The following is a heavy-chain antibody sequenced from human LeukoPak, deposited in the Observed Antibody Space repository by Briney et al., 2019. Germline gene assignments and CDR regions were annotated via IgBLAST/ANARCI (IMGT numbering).Heavy chain of an antibody. V-gene: IGHV4-39*07. CDR1: GASMSGNSYY. J-gene: IGHJ3*02. D-gene: IGHD4-17*01. CDR3: ARKTTGGAFDI. CDR2: IFYSGLT. Sequence: SETLSLTCSVSGASMSGNSYYWAWIRQSPGKGLEWIGSIFYSGLTYYNPSLKSRVTISVDRSKNQFSLKLSSVTPEDTAVYYCARKTTGGAFDIWGQGTMVTVSS.